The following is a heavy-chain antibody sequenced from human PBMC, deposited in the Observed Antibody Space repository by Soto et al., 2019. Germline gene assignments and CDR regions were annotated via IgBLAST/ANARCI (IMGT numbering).Heavy chain of an antibody. Sequence: QVQLVQSGAEVKKPGSSVRVSCKASGGTFDSYSIRWVPQAPGPGFEWVGKVAPMFDFSRYAPKLQGRVPITADNSTSTAYMDLSGLKSEDTAVYYCTTGALGGRQQLVREACDFWCQGTKVSVSS. J-gene: IGHJ3*01. V-gene: IGHV1-69*02. CDR1: GGTFDSYS. CDR2: VAPMFDFS. D-gene: IGHD6-13*01. CDR3: TTGALGGRQQLVREACDF.